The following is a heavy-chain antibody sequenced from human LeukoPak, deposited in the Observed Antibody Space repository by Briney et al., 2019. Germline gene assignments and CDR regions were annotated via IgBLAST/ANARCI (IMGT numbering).Heavy chain of an antibody. D-gene: IGHD6-6*01. CDR2: IYPGDSDT. Sequence: GESLKISCKGSGYSFTSYWVGWVRQMPGKGLEWMGIIYPGDSDTRYSPSFQGQVTISADKSISTAYLQWSSLKASDTAMYYCARQSRFYSRSSVGWFDPWGQGTLVTVSS. CDR1: GYSFTSYW. CDR3: ARQSRFYSRSSVGWFDP. V-gene: IGHV5-51*01. J-gene: IGHJ5*02.